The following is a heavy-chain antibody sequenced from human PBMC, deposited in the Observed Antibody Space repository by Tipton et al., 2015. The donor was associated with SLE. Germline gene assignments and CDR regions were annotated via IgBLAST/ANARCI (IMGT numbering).Heavy chain of an antibody. CDR2: IYTSGST. D-gene: IGHD6-13*01. Sequence: TLSLTCTVSGGSISSGSYYWSWIRQPAGKGLEWIGHIYTSGSTNYNPSLKSRVTISVDTSKNQFSLKLSSVTAADTAVYYCARESSRLGDYWGQGTLVTVSS. V-gene: IGHV4-61*09. CDR3: ARESSRLGDY. J-gene: IGHJ4*02. CDR1: GGSISSGSYY.